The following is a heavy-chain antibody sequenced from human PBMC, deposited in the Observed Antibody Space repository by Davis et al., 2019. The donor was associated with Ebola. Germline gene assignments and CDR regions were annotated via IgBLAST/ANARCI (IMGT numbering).Heavy chain of an antibody. J-gene: IGHJ6*02. V-gene: IGHV3-30-3*01. CDR1: GGTFSSYA. Sequence: SCKASGGTFSSYAMHWVRQAPGKGLEWVAVISYDGSNKYYADSVKGRFTISRDNSKNTLYLQMNSLRAEDTAVYYCARELDPVVPAAILFYYYGMDVWGQGTTVTVSS. CDR3: ARELDPVVPAAILFYYYGMDV. CDR2: ISYDGSNK. D-gene: IGHD2-2*02.